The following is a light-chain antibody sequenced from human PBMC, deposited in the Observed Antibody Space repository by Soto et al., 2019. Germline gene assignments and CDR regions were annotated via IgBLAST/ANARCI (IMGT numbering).Light chain of an antibody. Sequence: QSALTQPASVSGSPGQSITISCTGTSSDVGGYNYVSWYQQHPGKAPKLMIYEVSNRPSGLSNRFSGSKSGNTASLSISGLQAEDEADYYCSSYTSSSTLGHVVFGGGTKLTVL. CDR1: SSDVGGYNY. J-gene: IGLJ2*01. CDR2: EVS. V-gene: IGLV2-14*01. CDR3: SSYTSSSTLGHVV.